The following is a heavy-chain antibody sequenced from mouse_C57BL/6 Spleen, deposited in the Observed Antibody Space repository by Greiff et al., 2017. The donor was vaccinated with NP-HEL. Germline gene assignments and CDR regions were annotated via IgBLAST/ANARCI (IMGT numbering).Heavy chain of an antibody. J-gene: IGHJ2*01. CDR3: GNGRDY. V-gene: IGHV1-82*01. D-gene: IGHD3-1*01. Sequence: VKLVESGPELVKPGASVTISCKASGYAFRSSWMNWVKQRPGKGLEWIGRIYPGGGDTNYNGKFKGKATLTADKYSSTAYIQLSSLTSEDSAVYFCGNGRDYWGQGTTLTVSS. CDR2: IYPGGGDT. CDR1: GYAFRSSW.